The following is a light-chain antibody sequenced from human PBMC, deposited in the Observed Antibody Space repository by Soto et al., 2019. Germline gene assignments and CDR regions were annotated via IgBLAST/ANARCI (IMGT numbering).Light chain of an antibody. J-gene: IGKJ2*01. Sequence: EIVMTQSPAALSVSLGERVSLTCRASQGVSSYLAWYQQKPGQAPRLLISDASTRATDIPDRFSGSGSGTDFTLTISSLQSSDLAVDYCLQYSTWPPLYTFGQGTKLEIK. V-gene: IGKV3-15*01. CDR3: LQYSTWPPLYT. CDR2: DAS. CDR1: QGVSSY.